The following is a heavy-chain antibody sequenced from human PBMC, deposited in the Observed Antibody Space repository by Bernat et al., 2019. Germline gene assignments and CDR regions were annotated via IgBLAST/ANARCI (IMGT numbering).Heavy chain of an antibody. Sequence: EVQLLESGGGLVQPGGSLRLSCAASGFTFSSYAMSWVRQAPGKGLEWVSAISGSGGSTYYADSVKGRFTISRDNSKNTLYLQMNSLRAEDTAVYYCARDLEMTTVTRGSYYYYYSMDVWGQGTTVTVSS. CDR2: ISGSGGST. J-gene: IGHJ6*02. V-gene: IGHV3-23*01. CDR1: GFTFSSYA. CDR3: ARDLEMTTVTRGSYYYYYSMDV. D-gene: IGHD4-11*01.